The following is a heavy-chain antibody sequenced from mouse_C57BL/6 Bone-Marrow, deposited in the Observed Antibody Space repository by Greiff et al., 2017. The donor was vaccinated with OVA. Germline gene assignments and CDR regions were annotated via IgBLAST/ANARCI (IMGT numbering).Heavy chain of an antibody. Sequence: DVKLQESGPGLVKPSQSLSLTCSVTGYSITSGYYWNWIRQFPGNKLEWMGYISYDGSNNYNPSLKNRISITRDTSKNQFFLKLNSVTTEDTATYYCARRAYYRYWYFDVWGTGTTVTVSS. CDR1: GYSITSGYY. CDR3: ARRAYYRYWYFDV. V-gene: IGHV3-6*01. J-gene: IGHJ1*03. CDR2: ISYDGSN. D-gene: IGHD2-14*01.